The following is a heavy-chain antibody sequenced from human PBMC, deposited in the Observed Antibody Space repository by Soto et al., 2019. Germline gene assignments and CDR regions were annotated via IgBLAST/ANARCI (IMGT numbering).Heavy chain of an antibody. CDR1: GGTFSSYA. D-gene: IGHD3-9*01. Sequence: SVKVSCKASGGTFSSYAISWVRQAPGQGLEWMGGIIPIFGTANYAQKFQGRVTITADKSTSTAYMELSSLRSEDTAVYYCARDPLRYFGWLLYPKDAFDIWGQGTMVTVSS. V-gene: IGHV1-69*06. CDR3: ARDPLRYFGWLLYPKDAFDI. CDR2: IIPIFGTA. J-gene: IGHJ3*02.